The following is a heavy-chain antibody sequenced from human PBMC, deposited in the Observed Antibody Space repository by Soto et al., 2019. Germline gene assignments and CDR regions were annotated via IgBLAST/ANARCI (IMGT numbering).Heavy chain of an antibody. CDR1: GFTFRSFW. Sequence: GGSLRLSCAASGFTFRSFWMDWVRQAPGKGLEWVANINPDGSEKHYVDSVKGRFTISRDNAKNSLYLQMSRLTAEDSALYYCSRSLDSWGQGTRVTVSS. CDR2: INPDGSEK. J-gene: IGHJ4*02. CDR3: SRSLDS. V-gene: IGHV3-7*01.